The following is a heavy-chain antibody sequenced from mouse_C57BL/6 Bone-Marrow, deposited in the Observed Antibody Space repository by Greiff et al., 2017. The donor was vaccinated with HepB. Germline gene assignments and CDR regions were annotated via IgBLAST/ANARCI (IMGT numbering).Heavy chain of an antibody. D-gene: IGHD1-1*01. CDR3: ARHSDYGSSYFDY. J-gene: IGHJ2*01. CDR2: ISNLAYSI. CDR1: GFTFSDYG. V-gene: IGHV5-15*01. Sequence: EVHLVESGGGLVQPGGSLKLSCAASGFTFSDYGMAWVRQAPRKGPEWVAFISNLAYSIYYADTVTGRFTISRENAKNTLYLGMSSLRSEDTAMYYCARHSDYGSSYFDYWGKGTTLTVSS.